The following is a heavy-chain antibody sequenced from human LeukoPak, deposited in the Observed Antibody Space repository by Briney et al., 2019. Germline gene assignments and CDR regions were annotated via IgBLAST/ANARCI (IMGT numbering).Heavy chain of an antibody. CDR2: IKQDGSEK. J-gene: IGHJ6*01. CDR1: GFTFSSYW. Sequence: GGSLPLSCAASGFTFSSYWMSWVRQAPGKGLEWVANIKQDGSEKYYVDSVKGRFTISRDNAKNSLYLQINSLRAEDTAVYYCARVGGYATELYYYYGMDVWGQGTTVTVSS. V-gene: IGHV3-7*05. CDR3: ARVGGYATELYYYYGMDV. D-gene: IGHD1-26*01.